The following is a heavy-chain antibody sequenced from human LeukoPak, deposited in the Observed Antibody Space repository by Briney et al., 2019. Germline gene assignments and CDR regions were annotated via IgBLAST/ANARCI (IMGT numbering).Heavy chain of an antibody. V-gene: IGHV3-48*03. CDR1: GFTFSSYE. CDR3: AKEFGYYYENGCDY. Sequence: GGSLRLSCAASGFTFSSYEMNWVRQAPGKGLEWVSYISSSGSTIYYADSVKGRFTISRDNAKNSLYLQMNSLRAEDTAVYYCAKEFGYYYENGCDYWGQGTLVTVSS. CDR2: ISSSGSTI. D-gene: IGHD3-22*01. J-gene: IGHJ4*02.